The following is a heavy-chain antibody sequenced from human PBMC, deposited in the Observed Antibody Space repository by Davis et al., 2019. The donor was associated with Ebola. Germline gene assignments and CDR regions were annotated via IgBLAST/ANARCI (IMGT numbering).Heavy chain of an antibody. CDR1: GFTFSGSA. V-gene: IGHV3-73*01. CDR2: IRSKANSYAT. J-gene: IGHJ4*02. CDR3: TSSVEMATIVVDY. D-gene: IGHD5-24*01. Sequence: GRSLKISCAASGFTFSGSAMHWVRQASGKGLEWVGRIRSKANSYATAYAASVKGRFTISRDDSKNTAYLQMNSLKTEDTAVYYCTSSVEMATIVVDYWGQGTLVTVSS.